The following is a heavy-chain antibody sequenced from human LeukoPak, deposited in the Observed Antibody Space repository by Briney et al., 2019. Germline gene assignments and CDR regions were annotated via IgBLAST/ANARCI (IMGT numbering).Heavy chain of an antibody. V-gene: IGHV3-48*04. CDR3: ARETASSTSYEHDY. J-gene: IGHJ4*02. D-gene: IGHD2-2*01. CDR2: ISSSSSTI. CDR1: GFTFSSYS. Sequence: QPGGSLRLSCAASGFTFSSYSMNWVRQAPGKGLEWVSYISSSSSTIYYADSVKGRFTISRDNAKNSLYLQMNSLRAEDTAVYYCARETASSTSYEHDYWGQGTLVTVSS.